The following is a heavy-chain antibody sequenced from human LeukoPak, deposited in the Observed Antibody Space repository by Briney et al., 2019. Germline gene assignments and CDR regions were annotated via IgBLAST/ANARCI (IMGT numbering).Heavy chain of an antibody. J-gene: IGHJ4*02. V-gene: IGHV4-59*01. D-gene: IGHD3-9*01. CDR1: GGSISSYY. Sequence: SETLSLTCTVSGGSISSYYWSWIRQPPGKGLEWIGYIYYSGSTNYNPSLKSRVTISVDTSKNQFSPKLSSVTAADTAVYYCARDDYDILAYWGQGTLVTVSS. CDR2: IYYSGST. CDR3: ARDDYDILAY.